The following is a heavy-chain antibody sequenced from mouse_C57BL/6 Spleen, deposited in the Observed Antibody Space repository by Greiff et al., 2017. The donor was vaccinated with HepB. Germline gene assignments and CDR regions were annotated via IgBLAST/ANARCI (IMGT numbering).Heavy chain of an antibody. CDR2: IYPGDGDT. V-gene: IGHV1-80*01. D-gene: IGHD1-1*01. Sequence: VQLQQSGAELVKPGASVKISCKASGYAFSSYWMNWVKQRPGKGLEWIGQIYPGDGDTNYNGKFKGKATLTADKSSSTAYMQLSSLTSEDSAVYFCARSEGSSLWYFDVWGTGTTVTVSS. J-gene: IGHJ1*03. CDR3: ARSEGSSLWYFDV. CDR1: GYAFSSYW.